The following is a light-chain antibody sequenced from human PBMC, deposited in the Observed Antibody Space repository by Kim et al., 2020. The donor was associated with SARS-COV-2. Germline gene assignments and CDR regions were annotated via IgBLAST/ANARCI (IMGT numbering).Light chain of an antibody. CDR2: KDS. V-gene: IGLV3-25*03. J-gene: IGLJ3*02. Sequence: SYELTQPPSVSVSPGQTARITCSGDALPKQYAYWYQQKPGQAPVLVIYKDSERPSGIPERSSGSSSGTTVTLTISGVQAEDEADYYCQSADSSGTSLVFGGGTQLTVL. CDR3: QSADSSGTSLV. CDR1: ALPKQY.